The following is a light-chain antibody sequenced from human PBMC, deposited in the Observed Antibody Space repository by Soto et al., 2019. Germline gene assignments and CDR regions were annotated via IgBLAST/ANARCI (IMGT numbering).Light chain of an antibody. CDR3: KSYAGSNTYV. CDR2: EVV. V-gene: IGLV2-8*01. CDR1: KNDIGVYDF. J-gene: IGLJ1*01. Sequence: VLTQPPSVSGSPGQSVTISCSGTKNDIGVYDFVSWYQHHPGKAPKLIIYEVVQRPSGVPDRFSGSKSGNTASLTVSGLQAADEADYFCKSYAGSNTYVFGSGTRSPS.